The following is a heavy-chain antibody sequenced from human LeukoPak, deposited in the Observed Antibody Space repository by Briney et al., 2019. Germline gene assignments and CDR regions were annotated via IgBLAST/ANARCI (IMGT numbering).Heavy chain of an antibody. V-gene: IGHV1-58*02. D-gene: IGHD3-22*01. Sequence: SVKVSCKASGFTFTSSAMQWVRQARGQRLEWIGWIVVGSGNTNYAQKFQERVTITRDMSTSTAYMELSSLRAEDTAVYYCAKGFFRGSGYRYFDYWGQGTLVTVSS. CDR1: GFTFTSSA. CDR3: AKGFFRGSGYRYFDY. J-gene: IGHJ4*02. CDR2: IVVGSGNT.